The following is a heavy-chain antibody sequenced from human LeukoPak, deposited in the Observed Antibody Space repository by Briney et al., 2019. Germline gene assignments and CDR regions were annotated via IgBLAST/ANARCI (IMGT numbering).Heavy chain of an antibody. V-gene: IGHV3-21*01. Sequence: GGSLRLSCAASGFTFSSYSMNWVRQAPGKGLEWVSSISSSSSYIYYADSVKGRFTISRGNAKNSLYLQMNSLGAEDTAVYYCARGGRDYGFLFVYWGQGTLVTVSS. J-gene: IGHJ4*02. CDR3: ARGGRDYGFLFVY. CDR1: GFTFSSYS. CDR2: ISSSSSYI. D-gene: IGHD4-17*01.